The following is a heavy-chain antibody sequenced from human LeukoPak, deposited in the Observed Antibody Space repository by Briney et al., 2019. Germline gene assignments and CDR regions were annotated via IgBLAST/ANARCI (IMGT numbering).Heavy chain of an antibody. V-gene: IGHV1-18*01. CDR1: GYTFTNYG. CDR2: ISGYNGHT. J-gene: IGHJ5*02. CDR3: ARVNCSGGSCYLNWFDP. D-gene: IGHD2-15*01. Sequence: GASVKVSCKASGYTFTNYGISWVRQAPGQGLEWMGWISGYNGHTNYAQKLQGRVTMTTDTSTSTAYMELRSLRSDDTAVYYCARVNCSGGSCYLNWFDPWGQGTLVTVSS.